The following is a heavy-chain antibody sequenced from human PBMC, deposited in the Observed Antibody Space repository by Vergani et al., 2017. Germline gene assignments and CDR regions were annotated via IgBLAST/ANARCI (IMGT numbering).Heavy chain of an antibody. Sequence: QVQLEESGPGLVKPSETLSLTCTVSGGSFNTYYWSWIRQSPGKGLEWIGYIYSTGSTNYNPSLNSRVTMSVDTSKNQFSLKLRSVTAADTAVYFCARVMYRDEASTGYRLEGMDSWGQATTVTISS. V-gene: IGHV4-59*13. D-gene: IGHD3-9*01. CDR2: IYSTGST. J-gene: IGHJ6*02. CDR1: GGSFNTYY. CDR3: ARVMYRDEASTGYRLEGMDS.